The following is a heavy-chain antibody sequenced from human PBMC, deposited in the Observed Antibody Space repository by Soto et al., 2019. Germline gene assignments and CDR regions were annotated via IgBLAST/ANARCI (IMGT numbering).Heavy chain of an antibody. J-gene: IGHJ5*02. CDR1: GGSFSGYY. Sequence: SETLSLTCAVYGGSFSGYYWSWIRQPPGKGLEWIGEINHSGSTNYNPSLKSRVTISVDTSKNQFSLKLSSVTAADTAVYYCARGSRYGREITIFGVVTQPTRGYWFDPWGQGTLVTVSS. D-gene: IGHD3-3*01. CDR3: ARGSRYGREITIFGVVTQPTRGYWFDP. V-gene: IGHV4-34*01. CDR2: INHSGST.